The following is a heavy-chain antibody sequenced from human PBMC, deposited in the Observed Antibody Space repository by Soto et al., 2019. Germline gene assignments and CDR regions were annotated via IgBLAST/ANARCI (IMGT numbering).Heavy chain of an antibody. CDR3: ARDRSGIAAAGTGGFDY. V-gene: IGHV4-31*03. CDR2: IYYSGST. D-gene: IGHD6-13*01. CDR1: GGSISSGGYY. J-gene: IGHJ4*02. Sequence: PSETLSLTCTVSGGSISSGGYYWSWIRQHPGKGLEWIGYIYYSGSTYYNPSLKSRVTISVDTSKNQFSLKLSSVTAADTAVYYCARDRSGIAAAGTGGFDYWGQGTLVTVSS.